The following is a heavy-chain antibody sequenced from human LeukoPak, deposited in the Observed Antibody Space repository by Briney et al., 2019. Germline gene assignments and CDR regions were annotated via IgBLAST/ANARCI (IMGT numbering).Heavy chain of an antibody. J-gene: IGHJ4*02. V-gene: IGHV4-31*03. D-gene: IGHD3-9*01. CDR1: GGCISSGGYY. CDR3: ASLLTGYYKFDY. Sequence: SQTLTLTCTVSGGCISSGGYYWSWIRQHPGKGLEWIGYIYYSGSTYYNPSLKSRVTISVDTSKNQFSLKLSSVTAADTAVYYCASLLTGYYKFDYWGQGTLVTVSS. CDR2: IYYSGST.